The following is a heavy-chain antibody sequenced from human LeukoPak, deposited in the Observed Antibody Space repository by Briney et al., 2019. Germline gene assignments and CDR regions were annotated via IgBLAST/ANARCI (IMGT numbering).Heavy chain of an antibody. J-gene: IGHJ5*02. CDR3: ARGLARKGGIAAVWVWFDP. CDR1: GYTFTSYG. Sequence: ASVKVSCKASGYTFTSYGISWVRQAPGQGLEWMGWISAYNGNTNYAQNLQGRVTMTTDTSTSTAYMELRSLRYDDTAVYYCARGLARKGGIAAVWVWFDPWGQGTLVTVSS. CDR2: ISAYNGNT. D-gene: IGHD6-13*01. V-gene: IGHV1-18*01.